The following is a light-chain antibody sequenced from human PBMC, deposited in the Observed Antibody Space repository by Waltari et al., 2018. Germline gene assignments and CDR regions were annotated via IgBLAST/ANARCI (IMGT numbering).Light chain of an antibody. Sequence: QSALTQHRSVSGSPGQSVPISCTGTSSDVGGSSYVSWYQQHPGKAPKLMIYDVGKRPSGVPDRFSGSKSGYTASLTISGLQAEDEADYYCCSYAGSYTHVFGTGTKVTVL. CDR3: CSYAGSYTHV. V-gene: IGLV2-11*01. CDR2: DVG. CDR1: SSDVGGSSY. J-gene: IGLJ1*01.